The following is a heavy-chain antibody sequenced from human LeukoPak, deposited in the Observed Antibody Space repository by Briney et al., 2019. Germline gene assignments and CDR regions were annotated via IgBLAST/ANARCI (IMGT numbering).Heavy chain of an antibody. Sequence: GGSLRLSCAASGFTFSSYGMSWVRQAPGKGLEWVSAISGSGGSTYYADSVKGRFTISRDNSKNTLYLQMNSLRAEDTAVYYCAKGRGDLLLVFNYWGQGTLVTVSS. V-gene: IGHV3-23*01. CDR2: ISGSGGST. D-gene: IGHD1-26*01. CDR3: AKGRGDLLLVFNY. J-gene: IGHJ4*02. CDR1: GFTFSSYG.